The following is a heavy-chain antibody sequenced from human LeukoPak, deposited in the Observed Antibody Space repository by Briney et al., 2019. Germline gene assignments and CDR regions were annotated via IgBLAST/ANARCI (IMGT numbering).Heavy chain of an antibody. V-gene: IGHV3-74*01. CDR1: GFTFSSYW. Sequence: GGSLRLSCAASGFTFSSYWMHWVRQAPGKGLVWVSRINSDGSGTSYADSVKGRFTISRDNAKNTLYLQMNSLRAEDTAVYYCAKGGGAAATHLVDYWGQGTLVTVSS. CDR2: INSDGSGT. J-gene: IGHJ4*02. D-gene: IGHD6-13*01. CDR3: AKGGGAAATHLVDY.